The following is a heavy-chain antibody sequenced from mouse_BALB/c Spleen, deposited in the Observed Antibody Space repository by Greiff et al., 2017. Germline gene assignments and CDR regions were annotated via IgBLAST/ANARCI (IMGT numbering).Heavy chain of an antibody. CDR2: IWAGGST. J-gene: IGHJ4*01. CDR3: ARDRDGYLYAMDY. V-gene: IGHV2-9*02. D-gene: IGHD2-3*01. CDR1: GFSLTSYG. Sequence: VMLVESGPGLVAPSQSLSITCTVSGFSLTSYGVHWVRQPPGKGLEWLGVIWAGGSTNYNSALMSRLSISKDNSKSQVFLKMNSLQTDDTAMYYCARDRDGYLYAMDYWGQGTSVTVSS.